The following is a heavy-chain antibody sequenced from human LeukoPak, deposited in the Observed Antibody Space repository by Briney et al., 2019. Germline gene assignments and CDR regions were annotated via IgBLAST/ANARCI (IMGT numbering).Heavy chain of an antibody. J-gene: IGHJ5*02. D-gene: IGHD5-18*01. CDR1: GFTFSSYA. CDR2: ISGSGGST. Sequence: GGSLRLPCAASGFTFSSYAMSWVRQAPGKGLEWVSAISGSGGSTYYADSVKGRFTISRDNSKNTLYLQMNSLRAEDTAVYYCAKDRGYSYGHRNWFDPWGQGTLVTVSS. CDR3: AKDRGYSYGHRNWFDP. V-gene: IGHV3-23*01.